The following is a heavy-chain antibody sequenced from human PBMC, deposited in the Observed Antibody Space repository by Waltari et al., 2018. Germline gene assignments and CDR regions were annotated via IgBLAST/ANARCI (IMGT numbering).Heavy chain of an antibody. J-gene: IGHJ4*01. Sequence: EVQLVESGGGLVKPGGSLRLSCAASGFTFSSYSMHWVRQAPGEGREWVSSISNSSRDIYCADSVKGRFTIARDNAKNSLYLQMNSLRAEDTAVYYCAHGYSGYDGSRYFDYWGQGTLVTVS. CDR3: AHGYSGYDGSRYFDY. CDR1: GFTFSSYS. V-gene: IGHV3-21*01. D-gene: IGHD5-12*01. CDR2: ISNSSRDI.